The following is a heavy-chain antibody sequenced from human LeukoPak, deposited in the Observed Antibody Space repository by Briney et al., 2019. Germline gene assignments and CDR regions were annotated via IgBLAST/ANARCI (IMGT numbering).Heavy chain of an antibody. CDR1: GFTIDGYG. J-gene: IGHJ6*03. CDR3: ARVGENRYSYGIYYYYYMDV. D-gene: IGHD5-18*01. V-gene: IGHV3-20*04. CDR2: SNWNSGST. Sequence: GGTLGLSCAASGFTIDGYGMSWVRQPPGKGLEGVTGSNWNSGSTGYADSVKGRFTISRDNAKNSLYLQMNSLRAEDTALYYCARVGENRYSYGIYYYYYMDVWGKGTTVTVSS.